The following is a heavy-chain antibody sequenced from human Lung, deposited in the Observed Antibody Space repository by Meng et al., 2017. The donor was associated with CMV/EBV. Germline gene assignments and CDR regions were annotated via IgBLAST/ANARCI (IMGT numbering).Heavy chain of an antibody. J-gene: IGHJ4*02. V-gene: IGHV3-7*01. Sequence: ETLSLTCAASGFTFSSYWMSWVRQAPGKVLEWVANIKQDGSEIYFVDSVKGRFTISRDNAKNSLYLQMNSLRAEDKAVYYCARGEWQQLVEYFFDYWGQGTLVTVSS. CDR1: GFTFSSYW. CDR2: IKQDGSEI. CDR3: ARGEWQQLVEYFFDY. D-gene: IGHD6-13*01.